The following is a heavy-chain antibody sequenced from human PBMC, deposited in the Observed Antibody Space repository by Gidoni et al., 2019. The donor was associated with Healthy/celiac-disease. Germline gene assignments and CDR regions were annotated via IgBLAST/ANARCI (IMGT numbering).Heavy chain of an antibody. D-gene: IGHD5-18*01. CDR3: ARDKPTPDTAMAQDYGGNYYYGMDV. J-gene: IGHJ6*02. CDR1: GGSISSGGYY. V-gene: IGHV4-31*03. CDR2: IYYSGST. Sequence: QVQLQESGPGLVKPSQTLSLTCTVSGGSISSGGYYWSWIRQHPGKGLEWIGYIYYSGSTYYNPSLKSRVTISVDTSKNQFSLKLSSVTAADTAVYYCARDKPTPDTAMAQDYGGNYYYGMDVWGQGTTVTVSS.